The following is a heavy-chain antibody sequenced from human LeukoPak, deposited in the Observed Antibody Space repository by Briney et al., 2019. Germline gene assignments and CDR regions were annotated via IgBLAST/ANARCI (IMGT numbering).Heavy chain of an antibody. CDR2: INPNSGGT. V-gene: IGHV1-2*02. Sequence: GASVKVSCKASGYTFTGYYMHWVRQAPGQGLEWMGWINPNSGGTNYAQKFQGRVTMTRDTSISTAYMELSKLRSDDTAVYYCARDFGLVIIGWFDPWGQGTLVTVSS. CDR3: ARDFGLVIIGWFDP. J-gene: IGHJ5*02. CDR1: GYTFTGYY. D-gene: IGHD3-3*01.